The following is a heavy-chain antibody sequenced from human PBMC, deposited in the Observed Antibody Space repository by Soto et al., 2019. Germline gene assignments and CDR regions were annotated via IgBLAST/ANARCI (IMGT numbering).Heavy chain of an antibody. D-gene: IGHD2-2*01. V-gene: IGHV4-59*01. J-gene: IGHJ6*02. CDR1: GGSISSYY. CDR3: ARDPRYCSSTSCHYGMDV. CDR2: IYYSGST. Sequence: SETLSLTCTVSGGSISSYYWSWIRQPPGKGLEWIGYIYYSGSTNYNPSLKSRVTISVDTSKNQFSLKLSSVTAADTAVYYCARDPRYCSSTSCHYGMDVWGQGTTVTV.